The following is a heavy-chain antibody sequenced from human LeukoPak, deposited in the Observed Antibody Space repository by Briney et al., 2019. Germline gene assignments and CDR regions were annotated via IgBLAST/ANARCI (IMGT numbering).Heavy chain of an antibody. V-gene: IGHV1-18*01. CDR2: ISACNGNT. J-gene: IGHJ5*02. Sequence: ASVKVSCKASGYTFTSYGISWVRQAPGQGLEWMGWISACNGNTNYAQKLQGRVTMTTDTSTSTAYMELRSLRSDDTAVYYCARAETVEEWFDPWGQGTLVTVSS. CDR1: GYTFTSYG. CDR3: ARAETVEEWFDP.